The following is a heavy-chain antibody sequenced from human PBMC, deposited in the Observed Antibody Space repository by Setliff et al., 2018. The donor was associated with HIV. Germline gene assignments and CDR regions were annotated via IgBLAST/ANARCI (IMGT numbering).Heavy chain of an antibody. CDR2: IYSNGGT. CDR1: GVSISSYY. J-gene: IGHJ6*02. Sequence: PSETLSLTCNVSGVSISSYYWSWIRQPPGKGLEYIGYIYSNGGTNYNPSLKSRVTISVDTSKNQFSLRLSSVTAADTAVYYCARDKRASFGGLDVWGQGTTVTVSS. V-gene: IGHV4-59*01. CDR3: ARDKRASFGGLDV. D-gene: IGHD3-16*01.